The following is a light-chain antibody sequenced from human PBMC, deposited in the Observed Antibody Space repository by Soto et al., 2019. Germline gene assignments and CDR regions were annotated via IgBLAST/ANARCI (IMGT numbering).Light chain of an antibody. Sequence: QSALTQPASVSGSPGQSITISCTGTSSDVGGYNYVSWYQQHPGKAPKLMIYDVSNRPSGVSNRFSGSKSGNTASLTISGLQDEDEADYYCSSYTSSSTRLYVFGTGTKLTVL. CDR2: DVS. CDR3: SSYTSSSTRLYV. V-gene: IGLV2-14*01. J-gene: IGLJ1*01. CDR1: SSDVGGYNY.